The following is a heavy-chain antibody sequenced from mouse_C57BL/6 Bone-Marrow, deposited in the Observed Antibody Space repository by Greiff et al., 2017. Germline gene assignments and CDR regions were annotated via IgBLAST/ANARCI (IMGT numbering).Heavy chain of an antibody. CDR3: AIRGHYYGSSYYWYFDV. CDR1: GFSLTSYG. J-gene: IGHJ1*03. Sequence: QVHVKQSGPGLVQPSQSLSITCTVSGFSLTSYGVHWVRQSPGKGLEWLGVIWSGGSTDYNAAFISRMSISKDDSKSQVFFKMNSLQADDTAIYYCAIRGHYYGSSYYWYFDVWGTGTTVTVSS. V-gene: IGHV2-2*01. CDR2: IWSGGST. D-gene: IGHD1-1*01.